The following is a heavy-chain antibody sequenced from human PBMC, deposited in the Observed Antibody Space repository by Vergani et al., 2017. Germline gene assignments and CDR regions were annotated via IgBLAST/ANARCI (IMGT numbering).Heavy chain of an antibody. D-gene: IGHD3-22*01. Sequence: EVQLVESGGGLVQPGGSLRLSCAASGFMFSNYWMNWVRQAPGKGLEWVANIKQDGSEKYYVDSVRGRFTISRDNAKNSLYLQMNSLRAEDTAVYYCARLGGFCDSSSCYSNVDYWGQGTLVTVSS. J-gene: IGHJ4*02. CDR2: IKQDGSEK. V-gene: IGHV3-7*01. CDR1: GFMFSNYW. CDR3: ARLGGFCDSSSCYSNVDY.